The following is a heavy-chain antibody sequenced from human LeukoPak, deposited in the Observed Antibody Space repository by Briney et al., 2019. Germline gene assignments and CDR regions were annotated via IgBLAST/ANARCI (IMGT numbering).Heavy chain of an antibody. V-gene: IGHV3-74*01. D-gene: IGHD5-18*01. Sequence: GGSLRLSCAASGFTFSSYWMHWVRQGPGKGRVWVSRINSDGSSTTYADSVKGRFTISRDNAKNTLYLQMNSLRAEDTAVYYCARGSYGYDYWGQGTLVTVSS. J-gene: IGHJ4*02. CDR3: ARGSYGYDY. CDR1: GFTFSSYW. CDR2: INSDGSST.